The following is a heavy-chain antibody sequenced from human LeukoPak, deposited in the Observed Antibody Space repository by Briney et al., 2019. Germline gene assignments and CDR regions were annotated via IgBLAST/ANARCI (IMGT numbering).Heavy chain of an antibody. CDR2: VHHSGST. Sequence: SETLSLTCTAAGGSIVDYYWSWIRQPPGKRLEWIGYVHHSGSTNRNPSLASRATISVDTSKNHFSLRLRSVTAADTAVYYCARGVMGFSYYYYMDVWGKGTTVTVSS. J-gene: IGHJ6*03. D-gene: IGHD2-8*01. CDR1: GGSIVDYY. CDR3: ARGVMGFSYYYYMDV. V-gene: IGHV4-59*01.